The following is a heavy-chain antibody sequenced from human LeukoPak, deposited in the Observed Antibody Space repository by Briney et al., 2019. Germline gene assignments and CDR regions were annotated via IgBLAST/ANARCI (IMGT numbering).Heavy chain of an antibody. CDR1: GGTFSSYA. CDR2: IIPIFGTA. D-gene: IGHD2-15*01. J-gene: IGHJ6*03. V-gene: IGHV1-69*06. CDR3: ARGGPFMPNCSGGSCLPWGYYYMDV. Sequence: ASVKVSCKASGGTFSSYAISWVRQAPGQGLEWMGGIIPIFGTANYAQKFQGRVTITADKSTSTAYMELSSLRSEDTAVYYCARGGPFMPNCSGGSCLPWGYYYMDVWGKGTTVTVSS.